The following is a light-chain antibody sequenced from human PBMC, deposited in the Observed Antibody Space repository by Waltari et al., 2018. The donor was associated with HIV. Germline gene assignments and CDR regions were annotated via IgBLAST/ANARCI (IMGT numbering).Light chain of an antibody. Sequence: EILMTQSPATLSVSPGGGATLSCRASESVPSNLAWFQHKPGQAPRLRIYAASTRATGVPDRFSASGSGTDFTLTIRSLQSEDFAIYFCQQYHKRHETFGQGTKLEIK. CDR2: AAS. J-gene: IGKJ2*01. CDR1: ESVPSN. CDR3: QQYHKRHET. V-gene: IGKV3-15*01.